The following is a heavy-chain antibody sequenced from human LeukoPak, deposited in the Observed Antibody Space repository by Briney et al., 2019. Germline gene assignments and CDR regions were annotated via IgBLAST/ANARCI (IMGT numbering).Heavy chain of an antibody. CDR1: GFTFSSYG. J-gene: IGHJ4*02. CDR2: ISDDGSNK. CDR3: ARDAEESGYDNYVFDY. Sequence: PGRSLRLSCAASGFTFSSYGMHWVRQAPGKGLVWVAVISDDGSNKNYADSVKGRFTFSRANSKTTLYLQMNSLSAEDTAVYCCARDAEESGYDNYVFDYWGQGTLVTVSS. V-gene: IGHV3-30*03. D-gene: IGHD3-9*01.